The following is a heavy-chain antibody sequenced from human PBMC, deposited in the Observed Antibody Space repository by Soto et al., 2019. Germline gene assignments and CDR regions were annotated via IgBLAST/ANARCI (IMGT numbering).Heavy chain of an antibody. V-gene: IGHV3-23*01. CDR1: GFNFGSYA. CDR3: ATRQARSI. J-gene: IGHJ4*02. CDR2: ISNIGDNT. Sequence: EVQLLESGGGLVQPGGSLRLSCAASGFNFGSYAMSWIRQPPGKGLEWVSGISNIGDNTFYADSVEGRFSISRDNSTNTLYLPMDSPRAEDTPVYYGATRQARSIWGQGTMVSVSS.